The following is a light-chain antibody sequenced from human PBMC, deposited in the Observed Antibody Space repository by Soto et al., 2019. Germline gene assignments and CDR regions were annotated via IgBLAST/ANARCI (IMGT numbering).Light chain of an antibody. Sequence: DIQMNQSPSSLSASVGERVTITCRASQSISSYLNWYQQKPGKAPKLLIYAASSLQSGVPARFSGSGSGTDFTLTISSLQPEDFATYYCQQSYSTPYTFGGGTKVDIK. CDR2: AAS. CDR1: QSISSY. J-gene: IGKJ2*01. V-gene: IGKV1-39*01. CDR3: QQSYSTPYT.